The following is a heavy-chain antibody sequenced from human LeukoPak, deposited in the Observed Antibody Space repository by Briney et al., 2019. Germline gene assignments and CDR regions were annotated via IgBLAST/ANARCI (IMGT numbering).Heavy chain of an antibody. Sequence: GSLRLSCAASGFTVSSNYMSWVRQAPGKGLEWVSVLYSGGSTYYADSVKGRFTISRDNSKNTLYLHMNSLRAEDTAVYYCAKGRSPSDNRGGYFDYWGQGTLVTVSS. CDR3: AKGRSPSDNRGGYFDY. D-gene: IGHD1-14*01. CDR1: GFTVSSNY. V-gene: IGHV3-66*01. J-gene: IGHJ4*02. CDR2: LYSGGST.